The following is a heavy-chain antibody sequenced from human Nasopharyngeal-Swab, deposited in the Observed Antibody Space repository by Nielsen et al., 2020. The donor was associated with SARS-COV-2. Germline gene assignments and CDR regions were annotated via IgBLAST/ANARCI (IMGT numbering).Heavy chain of an antibody. D-gene: IGHD1-26*01. J-gene: IGHJ4*02. CDR2: INAGTGNR. CDR1: GYTFTTYA. CDR3: ARSGTVGAPGLDY. V-gene: IGHV1-3*01. Sequence: ASVKVSCKASGYTFTTYAIHWVHQAPGQRLEWMAWINAGTGNREYSQKFQGRVTISTDTSASTAYMELGGLTSEDTAVYYCARSGTVGAPGLDYWGQGTLVTVSS.